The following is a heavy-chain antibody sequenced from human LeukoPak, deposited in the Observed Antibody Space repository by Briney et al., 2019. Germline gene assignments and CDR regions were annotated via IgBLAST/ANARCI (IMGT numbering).Heavy chain of an antibody. CDR2: ISGSGGNT. CDR3: AKDLGSMVRAWGFDP. CDR1: GFTFSSYA. Sequence: PGGSLTLSCAASGFTFSSYAMSWVRQAPGKGLEWVSAISGSGGNTYYADSVKGRFTISRDNSKNTLYLQMNSLRAEDTAVYYCAKDLGSMVRAWGFDPWGQGTLVTVSS. J-gene: IGHJ5*02. V-gene: IGHV3-23*01. D-gene: IGHD3-10*01.